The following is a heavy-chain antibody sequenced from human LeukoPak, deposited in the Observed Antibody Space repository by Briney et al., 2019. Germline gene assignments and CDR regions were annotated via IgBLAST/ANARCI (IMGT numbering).Heavy chain of an antibody. CDR2: ISYDGSNK. CDR3: AKDGGSYYFDY. V-gene: IGHV3-30*18. D-gene: IGHD3-16*01. Sequence: GGSLRLSCAASGFTFSSYGMHWVRQAPGKGLEWVAVISYDGSNKYYADSVKGRFTISRDNSKNTLYLQMNSLRAEDTAVYYCAKDGGSYYFDYWGQGTLVTVSS. CDR1: GFTFSSYG. J-gene: IGHJ4*02.